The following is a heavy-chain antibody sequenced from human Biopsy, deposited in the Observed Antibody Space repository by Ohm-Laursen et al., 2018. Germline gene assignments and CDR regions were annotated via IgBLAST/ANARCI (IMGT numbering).Heavy chain of an antibody. J-gene: IGHJ5*02. D-gene: IGHD1-7*01. Sequence: SVKVSCKASGYTFTSYDITWVRQASGQGPEWIGWLNPVRGNSNFGQKFRGRVTVTSDTSISTAYMELSGLTSDDTATYYCGRAVRNQLLTDPWGQGTLVTVTS. CDR3: GRAVRNQLLTDP. CDR2: LNPVRGNS. CDR1: GYTFTSYD. V-gene: IGHV1-8*01.